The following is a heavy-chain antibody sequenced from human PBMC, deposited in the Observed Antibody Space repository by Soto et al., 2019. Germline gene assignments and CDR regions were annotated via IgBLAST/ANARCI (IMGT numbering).Heavy chain of an antibody. CDR2: ISGSGGST. CDR1: GFTFSSYA. Sequence: EVQLLESGGGLVQPGGSLRLSCAASGFTFSSYAMSWVRQAPGKGLEWVSAISGSGGSTYYADSVKGRFTISRDNSKNPLYLQMNSQRAEDTAVYYCAKDNIAYYDFWSGYRPPYYFDYWGQGTLVTVSS. D-gene: IGHD3-3*01. CDR3: AKDNIAYYDFWSGYRPPYYFDY. V-gene: IGHV3-23*01. J-gene: IGHJ4*02.